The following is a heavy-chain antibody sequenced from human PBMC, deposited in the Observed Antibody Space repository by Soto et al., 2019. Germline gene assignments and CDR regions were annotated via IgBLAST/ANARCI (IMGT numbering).Heavy chain of an antibody. J-gene: IGHJ4*02. V-gene: IGHV1-69*02. CDR3: ATSYGSGYRAFDF. CDR1: GDTFNFYT. CDR2: FNPILSMS. D-gene: IGHD3-10*01. Sequence: QVQLVQSGSDVKKAGSSVKVSCKASGDTFNFYTLNWVRQAPGLGLEWLGRFNPILSMSNYAQKFEGRVTITADKSTNTAYMELSRLRVEDTAMYYCATSYGSGYRAFDFWGQGALVTVSS.